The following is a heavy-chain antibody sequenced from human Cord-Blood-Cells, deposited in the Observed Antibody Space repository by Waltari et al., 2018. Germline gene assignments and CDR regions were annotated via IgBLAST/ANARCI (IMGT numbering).Heavy chain of an antibody. D-gene: IGHD3-22*01. J-gene: IGHJ4*02. Sequence: QVQLQESGPGLVKPSVTLSLTCAVSGYSVCSGYFWGWIRQPPGKGLEWIGSIYHSGSTYYNPSRKSRVTISVDTSKNQFSLKLSSVTAADTAVYYCARADSSGYYFDYWGQGTLVTVSS. CDR1: GYSVCSGYF. CDR2: IYHSGST. CDR3: ARADSSGYYFDY. V-gene: IGHV4-38-2*01.